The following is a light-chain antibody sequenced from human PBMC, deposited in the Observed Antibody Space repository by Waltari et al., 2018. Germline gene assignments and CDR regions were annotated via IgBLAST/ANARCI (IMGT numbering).Light chain of an antibody. Sequence: EIVLPQPPATLSLSPGERATLPCRPSRSVSRYLAWYQQKPGQAPRLLIYNASTRATGIPARFSGSGSGTDFTLTISSLEPEDFAVYYCQQRFNWPPTYTFGQGTKLEIK. V-gene: IGKV3-11*01. J-gene: IGKJ2*01. CDR1: RSVSRY. CDR3: QQRFNWPPTYT. CDR2: NAS.